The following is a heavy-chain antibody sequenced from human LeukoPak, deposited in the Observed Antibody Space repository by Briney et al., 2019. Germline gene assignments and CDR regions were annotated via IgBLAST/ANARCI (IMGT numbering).Heavy chain of an antibody. Sequence: PGGSLRLSCAASGFTSSDHYMSWIRQAPGKGLEWVSYISSSSSYTNYADSVKGRFTISRDNAKNSLYLQMNSLRAEDTAVYYCARDNSGSDYWGQGTLVTVSS. D-gene: IGHD3-22*01. CDR3: ARDNSGSDY. CDR1: GFTSSDHY. V-gene: IGHV3-11*06. J-gene: IGHJ4*02. CDR2: ISSSSSYT.